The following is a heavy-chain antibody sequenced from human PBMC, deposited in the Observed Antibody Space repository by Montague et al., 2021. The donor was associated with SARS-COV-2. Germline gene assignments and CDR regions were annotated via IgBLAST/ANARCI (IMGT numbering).Heavy chain of an antibody. CDR2: IYHSGST. D-gene: IGHD2-2*01. CDR1: GGSISSSNW. CDR3: ARDLLRYCSSTSCYNDAFDI. J-gene: IGHJ3*02. V-gene: IGHV4-4*02. Sequence: SETLSLTCAVSGGSISSSNWWSWVRQPPGEGLEWIGEIYHSGSTNYNPSLKSRVTISVDKSKNQFSLKLSSVTAADTAVYYCARDLLRYCSSTSCYNDAFDIWGQGTMVTVSS.